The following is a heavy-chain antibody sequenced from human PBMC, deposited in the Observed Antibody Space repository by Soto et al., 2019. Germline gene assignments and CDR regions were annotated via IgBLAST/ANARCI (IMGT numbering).Heavy chain of an antibody. J-gene: IGHJ3*02. CDR2: IYYSGST. V-gene: IGHV4-31*03. CDR3: ASRPAYYYDTSGSDDAFDI. Sequence: SLSLTFTVSGGSISSGGDYGSGIRQHPGKGLEWIGYIYYSGSTYYNPSLKSRVTISVDTSKNQFSLKLSSVTAADTAVYYCASRPAYYYDTSGSDDAFDIWAQRTMVTVPS. D-gene: IGHD3-22*01. CDR1: GGSISSGGDY.